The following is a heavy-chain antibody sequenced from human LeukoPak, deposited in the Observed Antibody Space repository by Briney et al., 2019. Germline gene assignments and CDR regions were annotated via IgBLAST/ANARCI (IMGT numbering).Heavy chain of an antibody. D-gene: IGHD3-10*01. Sequence: PRTALRVSCAPSVVSFRVYGFHWVREAPPKGLEWGSDILYDGSKKYYADSVKGRFTISRDNSKNTLYLQMNSLRTEDTAVYYCARDLGSTNYYFDPWGQGTPVIVSS. CDR3: ARDLGSTNYYFDP. V-gene: IGHV3-33*01. CDR2: ILYDGSKK. CDR1: VVSFRVYG. J-gene: IGHJ4*02.